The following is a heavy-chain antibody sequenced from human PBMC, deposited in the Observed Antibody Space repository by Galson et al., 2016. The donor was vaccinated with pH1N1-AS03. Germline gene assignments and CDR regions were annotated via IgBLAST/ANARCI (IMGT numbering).Heavy chain of an antibody. Sequence: AASGFTFSSYGMHWVRQAPGKGLEWVAVISYDGSNKYYADSVKGRFTISRDNSKNTLYLQMKSLRAEDTAVYYCAKDLGTHYYGMDVWGQGTTVTVSS. CDR3: AKDLGTHYYGMDV. V-gene: IGHV3-30*18. CDR1: GFTFSSYG. J-gene: IGHJ6*02. CDR2: ISYDGSNK.